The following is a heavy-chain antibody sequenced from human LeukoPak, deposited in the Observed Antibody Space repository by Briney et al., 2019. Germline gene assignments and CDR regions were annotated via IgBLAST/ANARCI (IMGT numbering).Heavy chain of an antibody. V-gene: IGHV1-18*01. Sequence: GASVKVSCKASGYTFTSYGISWVRQAPGQGLEWMGWISAYNGNKVYAQELQGRVTMTTDTSTSTAYMELRSLRSDDTAVYYCARDRWSSSSSEGTLDIWGQGTMVTVSS. D-gene: IGHD6-6*01. CDR2: ISAYNGNK. J-gene: IGHJ3*02. CDR1: GYTFTSYG. CDR3: ARDRWSSSSSEGTLDI.